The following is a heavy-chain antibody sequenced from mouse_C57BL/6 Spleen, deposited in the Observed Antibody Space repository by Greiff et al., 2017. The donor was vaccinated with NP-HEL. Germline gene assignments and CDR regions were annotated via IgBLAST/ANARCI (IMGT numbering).Heavy chain of an antibody. Sequence: QVQLQQSGAELVRPGTSVKMSCKASGYTFTNYWIGWVKQRPGQGLEWIGEIYPGGGYTNYNEKFKGKATLTADKSSSTAYMQFSSLTSEDSAVYYCASSGYDVDYYAMDDWGQGTSVTVSS. V-gene: IGHV1-63*01. CDR3: ASSGYDVDYYAMDD. D-gene: IGHD2-2*01. CDR2: IYPGGGYT. CDR1: GYTFTNYW. J-gene: IGHJ4*01.